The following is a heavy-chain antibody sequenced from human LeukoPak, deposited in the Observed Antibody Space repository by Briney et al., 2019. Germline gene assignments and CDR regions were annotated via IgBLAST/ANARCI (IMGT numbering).Heavy chain of an antibody. CDR3: AKGALQWTYYFDY. CDR1: GLTFSRYA. V-gene: IGHV3-23*01. J-gene: IGHJ4*02. CDR2: ISGSAGTT. Sequence: GGSLRLSCTASGLTFSRYAMTWVRQAPGKGLECISAISGSAGTTYYADSVKGRFTISRDNSRNTLYLQMSSLRAEDTAVYYCAKGALQWTYYFDYWGQGALVTVSS. D-gene: IGHD3-3*01.